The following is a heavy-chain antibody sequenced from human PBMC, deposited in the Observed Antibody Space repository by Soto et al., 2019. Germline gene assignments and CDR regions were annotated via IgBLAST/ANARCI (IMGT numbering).Heavy chain of an antibody. D-gene: IGHD3-22*01. CDR1: GYTFTTYY. J-gene: IGHJ4*02. V-gene: IGHV1-46*01. CDR3: ARAPYATTGYYDF. Sequence: XSVKVSCKAAGYTFTTYYMHWVRQAPGQGLEWMGVIDPTHGRTTYAQKFQGRVTMTSDTYTNKVYMELSSLKSEDTAVYYCARAPYATTGYYDFWGQGTLVTVSS. CDR2: IDPTHGRT.